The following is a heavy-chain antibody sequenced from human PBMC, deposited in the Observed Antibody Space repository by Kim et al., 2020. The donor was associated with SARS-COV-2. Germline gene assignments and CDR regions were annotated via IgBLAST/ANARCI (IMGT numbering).Heavy chain of an antibody. CDR3: ARAQSETYYDILTGYYKYYYYYGMDV. V-gene: IGHV3-21*01. CDR2: ISSSSSYI. Sequence: GGSLRLSCAASGFTFSSYSMNWVRQAPGKGLEWVSSISSSSSYIYYADSVKGRFTISRDNAKNSLYLQMNSLRAEDTAVYYCARAQSETYYDILTGYYKYYYYYGMDVWGQGTTVTVSS. CDR1: GFTFSSYS. J-gene: IGHJ6*02. D-gene: IGHD3-9*01.